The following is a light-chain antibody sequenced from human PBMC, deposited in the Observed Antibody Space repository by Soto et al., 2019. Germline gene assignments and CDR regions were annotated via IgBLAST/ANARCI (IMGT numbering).Light chain of an antibody. Sequence: QSVLTQPPSASGTPGQRVTISCSGSSSNIGSNYVYWYQQLPGTAPKLLIYRNNQRPSGVPDRFSGSKSGTSASLAISGLRSEDEADYYCAVWDDSLSGPVFGGGTK. CDR1: SSNIGSNY. CDR3: AVWDDSLSGPV. CDR2: RNN. V-gene: IGLV1-47*01. J-gene: IGLJ2*01.